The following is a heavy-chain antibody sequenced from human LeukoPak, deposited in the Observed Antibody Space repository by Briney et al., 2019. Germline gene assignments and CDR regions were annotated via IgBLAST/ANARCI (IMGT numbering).Heavy chain of an antibody. D-gene: IGHD1-26*01. V-gene: IGHV1-2*02. CDR3: ARGSAYSGSHYYYYMDV. Sequence: ASVKVSCKASGYTFTGYYMHWVRQAPGQGLEWMGWINPNSGGTNYAQKFQGRVTMTRDTSISTAYMELSRLRSDDTAVYYCARGSAYSGSHYYYYMDVWGKGTTVTVSS. CDR2: INPNSGGT. CDR1: GYTFTGYY. J-gene: IGHJ6*03.